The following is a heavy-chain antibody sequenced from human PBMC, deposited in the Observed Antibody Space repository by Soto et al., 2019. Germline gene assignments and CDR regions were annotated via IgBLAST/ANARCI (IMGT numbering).Heavy chain of an antibody. CDR2: INPNSGGT. J-gene: IGHJ4*02. CDR1: GYTFTDFY. CDR3: ATSRTSISGAGEKEYDFDV. D-gene: IGHD6-19*01. Sequence: ASVKRSCPTSGYTFTDFYMHWVRQAPGQGLEWMGWINPNSGGTKYAQNFQGWVTMTRDTSISTAYMELSRLRSDDTAVYYCATSRTSISGAGEKEYDFDVWGQAILVSV. V-gene: IGHV1-2*04.